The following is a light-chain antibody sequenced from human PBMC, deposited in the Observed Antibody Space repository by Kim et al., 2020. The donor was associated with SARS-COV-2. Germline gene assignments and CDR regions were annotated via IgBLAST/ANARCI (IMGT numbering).Light chain of an antibody. CDR3: QTWGTGIWV. CDR2: LYSDGSH. V-gene: IGLV4-69*01. CDR1: SAHSSYA. J-gene: IGLJ3*02. Sequence: QPVLTQSPSASASLGASVKLTCTLSSAHSSYAIAWHQQQPEKGPRYLMILYSDGSHIKGDGIPDRFSGSSSGAERYLTISSLQSEDEADYYCQTWGTGIWVFGGGTKLTVL.